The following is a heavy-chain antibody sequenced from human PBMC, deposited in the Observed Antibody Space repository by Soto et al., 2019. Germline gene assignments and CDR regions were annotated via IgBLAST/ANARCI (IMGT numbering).Heavy chain of an antibody. V-gene: IGHV1-69*13. CDR1: GGTFSSYA. Sequence: SVKVSCKASGGTFSSYAISWVRQAPGQGLEWMGGIIPIFGTANYAQKFQGRVTITADESTSTAYMELRSLRSEDTAVYYCGTVNYDILNGYYVGRRYNWFDPWVHGTLVTVSS. CDR2: IIPIFGTA. D-gene: IGHD3-9*01. J-gene: IGHJ5*02. CDR3: GTVNYDILNGYYVGRRYNWFDP.